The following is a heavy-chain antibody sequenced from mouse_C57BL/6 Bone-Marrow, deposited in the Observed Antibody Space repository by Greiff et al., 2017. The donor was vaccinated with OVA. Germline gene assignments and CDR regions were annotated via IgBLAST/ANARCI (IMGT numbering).Heavy chain of an antibody. D-gene: IGHD1-1*01. V-gene: IGHV3-6*01. J-gene: IGHJ4*01. CDR1: GYSITSGYY. CDR2: ISYDGSN. Sequence: DVKLQESGPGLMKPSQSLSLTCSVTGYSITSGYYWNWIRQFPGNKLEWMGYISYDGSNNYNPSLKNRTSITRDTSKNQFVLKLNSVTTEDTATYYCAREGGSSSYYAMDDWGKGTSVTVSS. CDR3: AREGGSSSYYAMDD.